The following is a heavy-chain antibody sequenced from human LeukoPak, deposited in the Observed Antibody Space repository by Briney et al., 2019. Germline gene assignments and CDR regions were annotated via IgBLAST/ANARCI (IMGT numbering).Heavy chain of an antibody. CDR3: AREMPEYSYGNYYYYMDV. J-gene: IGHJ6*03. CDR2: ISYDGGHE. Sequence: GGSLRLSCAASGFTFSAYAMFWVRQGPGKGLEWVAVISYDGGHESYADSVKGRFTISGDNSNNTLYLHMSSLSAEDTAVYYCAREMPEYSYGNYYYYMDVWGKGTTVTFSS. V-gene: IGHV3-30*03. D-gene: IGHD5-18*01. CDR1: GFTFSAYA.